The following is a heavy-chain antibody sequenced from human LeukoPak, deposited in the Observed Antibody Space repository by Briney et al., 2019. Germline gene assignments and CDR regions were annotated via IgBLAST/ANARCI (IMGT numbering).Heavy chain of an antibody. Sequence: PGGSLRLSCEASGFTFSDSAMSWVRQASGRGLEWVSLISASGGNSYYADSVKGRFTVSRDSSKNTLYLQMNSLRAEDTAVYFCARDSPGDGIDYWGQGTLVTVSS. CDR2: ISASGGNS. CDR3: ARDSPGDGIDY. J-gene: IGHJ4*02. CDR1: GFTFSDSA. V-gene: IGHV3-23*01. D-gene: IGHD7-27*01.